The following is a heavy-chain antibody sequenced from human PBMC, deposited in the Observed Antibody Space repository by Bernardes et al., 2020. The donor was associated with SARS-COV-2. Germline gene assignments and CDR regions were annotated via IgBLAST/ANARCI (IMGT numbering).Heavy chain of an antibody. CDR1: GYSFTSYG. J-gene: IGHJ5*02. CDR2: ISADKGNT. V-gene: IGHV1-18*01. D-gene: IGHD5-18*01. Sequence: ASVKVSCKASGYSFTSYGISWVRQAPGQGLEWMGWISADKGNTNYAQNLQGRVTMTTDTSTNTAYMELRSLRSDDTAVYYCATVVGYSYGGGWFDPWGQGTLGTVSS. CDR3: ATVVGYSYGGGWFDP.